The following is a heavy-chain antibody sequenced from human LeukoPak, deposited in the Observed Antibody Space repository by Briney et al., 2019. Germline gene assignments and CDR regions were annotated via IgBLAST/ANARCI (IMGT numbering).Heavy chain of an antibody. V-gene: IGHV1-69*05. J-gene: IGHJ4*02. CDR2: IIPIFGTA. CDR1: GGTFSSYA. CDR3: AADPYYDSSGYPLFDY. Sequence: ASVKVSCKASGGTFSSYAISRVRQAPGQGLEWMGGIIPIFGTANYAQKFQGRVTITTDESTSTAYMELSSLRSEDTAVYYCAADPYYDSSGYPLFDYWGQGTLVTVSS. D-gene: IGHD3-22*01.